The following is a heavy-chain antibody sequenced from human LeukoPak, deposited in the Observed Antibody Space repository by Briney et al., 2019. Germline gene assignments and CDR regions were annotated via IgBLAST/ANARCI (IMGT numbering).Heavy chain of an antibody. V-gene: IGHV3-30*18. CDR3: AKRRRTTVVTPGGQYYYYMDV. CDR2: ISYDGSNK. D-gene: IGHD4-23*01. CDR1: GFTFSTYG. J-gene: IGHJ6*03. Sequence: GGSLRLSCAASGFTFSTYGMNWVRQAPGKGLEWVAVISYDGSNKYYADSVKGRFTISRDNSKNTLYLQMNSLRAEDTAVYYCAKRRRTTVVTPGGQYYYYMDVWRKGTTVTISS.